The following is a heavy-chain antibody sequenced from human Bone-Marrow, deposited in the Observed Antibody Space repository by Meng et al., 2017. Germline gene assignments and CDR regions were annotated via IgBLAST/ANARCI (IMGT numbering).Heavy chain of an antibody. Sequence: VLGGCLCSPCGVLXXSCAACGFYVSNAWMSWVRQAPGKGLEWVGRIKSNTDGGTAEYAAPVTGRFTISRDDSKSTLYLQLSGLTTDDTGVYYCTWDDKAVSDYWGQGTLVTVSS. V-gene: IGHV3-15*01. CDR1: GFYVSNAW. D-gene: IGHD3-9*01. CDR3: TWDDKAVSDY. J-gene: IGHJ4*02. CDR2: IKSNTDGGTA.